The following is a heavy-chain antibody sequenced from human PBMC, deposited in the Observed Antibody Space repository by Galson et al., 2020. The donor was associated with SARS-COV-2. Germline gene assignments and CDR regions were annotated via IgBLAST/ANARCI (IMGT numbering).Heavy chain of an antibody. V-gene: IGHV4-39*01. CDR1: GGSISSSSYY. D-gene: IGHD3-10*01. CDR2: IYYSGST. Sequence: SETLSLTCTVSGGSISSSSYYWGWIRQPSGKGLEWIGSIYYSGSTYYNPSLKSRVTISVDTSKNQFSLKLSSVTAADTAVYYCARHSVPAHYGSGSYFIHAFDIWGQGTMVTVSS. J-gene: IGHJ3*02. CDR3: ARHSVPAHYGSGSYFIHAFDI.